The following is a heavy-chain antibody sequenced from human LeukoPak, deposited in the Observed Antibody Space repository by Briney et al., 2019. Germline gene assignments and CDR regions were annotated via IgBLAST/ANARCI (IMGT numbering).Heavy chain of an antibody. J-gene: IGHJ4*02. D-gene: IGHD3-3*01. CDR3: AYYDFWSGYSGD. V-gene: IGHV4-34*01. CDR1: GGSSSGYY. CDR2: INHSGST. Sequence: SETLSLTCAVYGGSSSGYYWSSIRQPPGKGLEWIGEINHSGSTNYNPSLKSRVTISVDTSKNQFSLKLSSVTAADTAVYYCAYYDFWSGYSGDWGQGTLVTASS.